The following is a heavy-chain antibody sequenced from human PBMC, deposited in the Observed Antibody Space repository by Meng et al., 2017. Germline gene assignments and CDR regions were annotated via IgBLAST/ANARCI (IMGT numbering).Heavy chain of an antibody. D-gene: IGHD4-11*01. Sequence: QVQLVQSGVEVKKPGASVKVSCKPSGYLFTSYDINWIRQAPGQGLEWMGWVNPINGKTGYAQKFQGRLTMTRDTSIRTAYMELSSLKSEDTAIYYCARGGDYSSWDYWGQGTLVTVSS. J-gene: IGHJ4*02. CDR2: VNPINGKT. V-gene: IGHV1-8*01. CDR1: GYLFTSYD. CDR3: ARGGDYSSWDY.